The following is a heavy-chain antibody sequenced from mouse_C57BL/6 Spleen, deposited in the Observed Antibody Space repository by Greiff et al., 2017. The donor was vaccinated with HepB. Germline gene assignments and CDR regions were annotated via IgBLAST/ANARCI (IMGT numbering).Heavy chain of an antibody. V-gene: IGHV1-15*01. Sequence: QVQLQQSGAELVRPGASVTLSCKASGYTFTDYEMHWVKQTPVHGLEWIGAIDPETGGTAYNQKFKGKAILTADKSSSTADMELRSLTSEDSAVYYCTRWAYYSNLFAYWGQGTLVTVSA. J-gene: IGHJ3*01. CDR1: GYTFTDYE. CDR2: IDPETGGT. D-gene: IGHD2-5*01. CDR3: TRWAYYSNLFAY.